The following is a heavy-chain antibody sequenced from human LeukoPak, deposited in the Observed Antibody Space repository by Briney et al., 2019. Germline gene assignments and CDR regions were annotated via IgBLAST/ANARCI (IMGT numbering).Heavy chain of an antibody. CDR2: IRYDGSNK. D-gene: IGHD5-18*01. J-gene: IGHJ4*02. CDR1: GFTFSSYG. Sequence: PGGSLRLSCAASGFTFSSYGMHWVRQAPGKGLEWVAFIRYDGSNKYYADSVKGRFTISRDNSKNTLYLQMNSLRAEDTAVYYCAGIQANVDTAMVRDYWGQGTLVTVSS. V-gene: IGHV3-30*02. CDR3: AGIQANVDTAMVRDY.